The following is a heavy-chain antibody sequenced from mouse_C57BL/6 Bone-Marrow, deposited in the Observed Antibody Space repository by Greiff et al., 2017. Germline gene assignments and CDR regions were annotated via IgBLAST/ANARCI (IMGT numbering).Heavy chain of an antibody. CDR2: IRNKANGYTT. CDR1: GFTFTDYY. D-gene: IGHD1-1*01. V-gene: IGHV7-3*01. J-gene: IGHJ2*01. Sequence: EVKLVESGGGLVQPGGSLSLSCAASGFTFTDYYMSWVRQPPGKALEWLGFIRNKANGYTTEYSASVKCRFTISRDNSQSILYLQMNALRAEDSATYYCARSITTVVATFDYWGQGTTLTVSS. CDR3: ARSITTVVATFDY.